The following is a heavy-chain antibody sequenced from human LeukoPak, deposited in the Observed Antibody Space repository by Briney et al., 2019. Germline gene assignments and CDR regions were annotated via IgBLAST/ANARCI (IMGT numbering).Heavy chain of an antibody. J-gene: IGHJ4*02. Sequence: PSETLSLTCTVSGGSISSGDYYWGWIRQPPGKGLEWIGYIYYSGRTYYNPSLKSRVTISVDTSKNQFSLQLSSVTAADTAVYYCARDLAYLDYWGQGTLVTVSS. CDR3: ARDLAYLDY. CDR2: IYYSGRT. V-gene: IGHV4-30-4*01. CDR1: GGSISSGDYY.